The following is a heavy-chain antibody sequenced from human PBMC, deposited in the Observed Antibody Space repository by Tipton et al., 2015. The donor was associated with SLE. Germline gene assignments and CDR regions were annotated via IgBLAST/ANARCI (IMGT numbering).Heavy chain of an antibody. J-gene: IGHJ5*02. CDR2: IHTSGGT. D-gene: IGHD1-14*01. CDR1: GGSLSGDTYY. V-gene: IGHV4-61*02. CDR3: ARDKNRNWFDP. Sequence: TLSLTCTVSGGSLSGDTYYWSWIRQPAGEGLEWIGRIHTSGGTSYNPSLEGRVTISMDTSKNQFSLKPNSVTAADTAVYYCARDKNRNWFDPWGQGTLITLYS.